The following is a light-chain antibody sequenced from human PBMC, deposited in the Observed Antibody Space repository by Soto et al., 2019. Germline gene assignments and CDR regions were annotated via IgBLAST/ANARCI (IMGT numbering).Light chain of an antibody. CDR1: QTVNSR. CDR3: HQRQSWPRT. J-gene: IGKJ1*01. Sequence: EIVLTQSPATLSSFPGERATLSCRASQTVNSRLAWNQHKPGQAPRLLIYLTSNRATGIPARFSGSGSGTDFTLIISSLEPEDFAVYYCHQRQSWPRTFGQGTKVEI. CDR2: LTS. V-gene: IGKV3-11*01.